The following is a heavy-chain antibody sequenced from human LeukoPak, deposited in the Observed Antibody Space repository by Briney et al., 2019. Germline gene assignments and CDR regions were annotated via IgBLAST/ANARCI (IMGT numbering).Heavy chain of an antibody. CDR2: IYYSGST. V-gene: IGHV4-59*08. CDR3: ARLSAPGIVVPAALTD. D-gene: IGHD2-2*01. Sequence: PSETLSLTCTVSGGSISSYYWSWIRQPPGKGVEWIGYIYYSGSTNYNPSLKSRVTISVDTSKNQFSLKLSSVTAADTAVYYCARLSAPGIVVPAALTDWGQGTLVTVSS. J-gene: IGHJ4*02. CDR1: GGSISSYY.